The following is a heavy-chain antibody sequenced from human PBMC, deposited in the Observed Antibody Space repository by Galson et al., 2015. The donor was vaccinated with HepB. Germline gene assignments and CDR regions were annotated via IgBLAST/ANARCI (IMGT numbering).Heavy chain of an antibody. V-gene: IGHV3-66*01. CDR1: GFTVSSNY. D-gene: IGHD3-9*01. CDR2: IYSGGST. J-gene: IGHJ3*02. CDR3: AREPPTENFATNAFDI. Sequence: SLRLSCAASGFTVSSNYMSWVRQAPGKGLEWVSVIYSGGSTYYADSVKGRFTISRDNSKNTLYLQMNSLRAEDTAVYYCAREPPTENFATNAFDIWGQGTMVTVSS.